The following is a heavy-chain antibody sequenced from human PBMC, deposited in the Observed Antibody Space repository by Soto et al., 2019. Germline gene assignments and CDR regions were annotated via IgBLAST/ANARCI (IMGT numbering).Heavy chain of an antibody. J-gene: IGHJ6*02. CDR3: AKGHSSSPSPQYYYYGIDV. D-gene: IGHD6-13*01. CDR1: GLTFSSFA. CDR2: ISGSGGST. Sequence: EVQLVESGGGLVQPGGSLRLSCAASGLTFSSFAMSWVRQAPGKGLEWVSGISGSGGSTYHADSVKGRFIISRDNSKNMLYLQMNSVRAEDTAVYYCAKGHSSSPSPQYYYYGIDVWGPGTTVTVSS. V-gene: IGHV3-23*04.